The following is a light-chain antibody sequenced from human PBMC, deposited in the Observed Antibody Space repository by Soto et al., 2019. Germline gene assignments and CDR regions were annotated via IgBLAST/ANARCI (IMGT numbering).Light chain of an antibody. CDR2: INNDGSH. J-gene: IGLJ3*02. CDR1: SGHSSHA. CDR3: QTWGTGVQV. V-gene: IGLV4-69*01. Sequence: QSVLTQSPSASASLGASVRLTCTLSSGHSSHAIAWHQLQPEKGPRYLMTINNDGSHDKGDGIPDRFSGSSSGAERYLTISSLQSEDEADYYCQTWGTGVQVFGGGTKMTVL.